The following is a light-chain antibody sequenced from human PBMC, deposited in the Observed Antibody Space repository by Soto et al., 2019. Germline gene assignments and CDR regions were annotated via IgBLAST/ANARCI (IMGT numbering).Light chain of an antibody. CDR1: QSVSSN. Sequence: EIVMTQSPATLSVSPGERATLSCRASQSVSSNLAWYQQKPGQAPRLLIYGASTRATGIPARFSGSGSGTEFTLTISILQSEDFAVYYCQQYNNLPWTFGQGTKVEIK. CDR2: GAS. CDR3: QQYNNLPWT. V-gene: IGKV3-15*01. J-gene: IGKJ1*01.